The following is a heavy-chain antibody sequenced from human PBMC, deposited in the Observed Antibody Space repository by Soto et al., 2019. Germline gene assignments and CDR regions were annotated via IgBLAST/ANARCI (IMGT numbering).Heavy chain of an antibody. D-gene: IGHD3-3*01. CDR1: GYTLTELS. Sequence: AAVKGSCKVSGYTLTELSMRWVRQAPGKGLEWMGGFDPEDGETIYAQKFQGRVTMTEDTSTDTAYMELSSLRSEDTAVYYCAIQEADFRFGPWGQGTLVTVSS. CDR2: FDPEDGET. J-gene: IGHJ5*02. V-gene: IGHV1-24*01. CDR3: AIQEADFRFGP.